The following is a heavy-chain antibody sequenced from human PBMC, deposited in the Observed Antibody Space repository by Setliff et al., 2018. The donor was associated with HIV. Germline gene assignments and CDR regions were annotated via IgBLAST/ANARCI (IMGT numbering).Heavy chain of an antibody. CDR1: GGSFSGYY. CDR2: MFYTGSA. CDR3: ARQFRYPGIAVAGIDY. Sequence: SETLSLTCAVYGGSFSGYYWSWVRQPPGKGLEWIGTMFYTGSAYYTPSLKSRVTISVDTSKNQFSLRLSSVTAADTAIYYCARQFRYPGIAVAGIDYWGQGTLVTVSS. J-gene: IGHJ4*02. V-gene: IGHV4-34*12. D-gene: IGHD6-19*01.